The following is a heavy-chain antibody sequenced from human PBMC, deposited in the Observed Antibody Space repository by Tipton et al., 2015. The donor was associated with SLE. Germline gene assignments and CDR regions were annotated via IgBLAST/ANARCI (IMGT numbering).Heavy chain of an antibody. CDR2: ITGSGSRT. J-gene: IGHJ5*01. CDR1: GFTFSNYA. Sequence: QLVQSGGGLVQPGGTLRLSCAASGFTFSNYAMSWVRQAPGKGLEWVSAITGSGSRTYYADSVKGRFTISRDNSKNTLYLQLNSLRAEDTAVYYCARGRFGGSASWGQGTLVTVSS. D-gene: IGHD3-3*01. CDR3: ARGRFGGSAS. V-gene: IGHV3-23*04.